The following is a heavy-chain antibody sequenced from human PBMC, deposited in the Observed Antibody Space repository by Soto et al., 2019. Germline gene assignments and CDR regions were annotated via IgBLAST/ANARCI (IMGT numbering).Heavy chain of an antibody. J-gene: IGHJ4*02. Sequence: GESLKSSCNCSGYSFTIYCIGLVRQMPGKGLEWMGIIYPGDSDTRYSPSFQGQVTISADKSISTAYLQWSSLKASDTAMYYCARHCSELGCTWGQGTLVTVSS. CDR2: IYPGDSDT. CDR3: ARHCSELGCT. V-gene: IGHV5-51*01. CDR1: GYSFTIYC. D-gene: IGHD2-8*01.